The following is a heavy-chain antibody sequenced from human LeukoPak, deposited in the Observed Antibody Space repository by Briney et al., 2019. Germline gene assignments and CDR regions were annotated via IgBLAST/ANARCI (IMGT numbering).Heavy chain of an antibody. CDR2: ISSSSSYV. CDR1: GLTFSSYS. D-gene: IGHD3-3*01. V-gene: IGHV3-21*01. J-gene: IGHJ6*02. Sequence: GGSLRLSCAASGLTFSSYSMNWVRQAPGKGLEWVSSISSSSSYVYYADSVKGRFTISRDNAKNSLYLQMNSLRAEDTAVYYCARATTIFGVVRHYGMDVWGQGTTVTVSS. CDR3: ARATTIFGVVRHYGMDV.